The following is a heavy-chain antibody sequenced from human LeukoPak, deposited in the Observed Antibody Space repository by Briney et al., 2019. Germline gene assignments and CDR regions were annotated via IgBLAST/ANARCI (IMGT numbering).Heavy chain of an antibody. V-gene: IGHV3-74*01. CDR3: AREKGFGEFYYYYMDV. J-gene: IGHJ6*03. Sequence: LPGGSLRLSCAASGFTVSSNYMSWVRQAPGKGLVWVSRINSDGSSTSYADSVKGRFTISRDNAKNTLYLQMNSLRAEDTAVYYCAREKGFGEFYYYYMDVWGKGTTVTVSS. CDR1: GFTVSSNY. D-gene: IGHD3-10*01. CDR2: INSDGSST.